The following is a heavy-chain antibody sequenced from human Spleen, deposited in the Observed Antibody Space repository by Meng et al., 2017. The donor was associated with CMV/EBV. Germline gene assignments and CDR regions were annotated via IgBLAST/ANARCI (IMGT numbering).Heavy chain of an antibody. J-gene: IGHJ4*02. CDR1: GNTLSELS. CDR2: FDPEKSEA. Sequence: ASVKVSCKVSGNTLSELSMHWVRQAPGKGLEWVGGFDPEKSEAIYAQKFQGRVTMTEDTSTDTAYMELSSLRSEDTAVYYCARGYSYGSGEFDCWGQGTLVTVSS. V-gene: IGHV1-24*01. D-gene: IGHD3-10*01. CDR3: ARGYSYGSGEFDC.